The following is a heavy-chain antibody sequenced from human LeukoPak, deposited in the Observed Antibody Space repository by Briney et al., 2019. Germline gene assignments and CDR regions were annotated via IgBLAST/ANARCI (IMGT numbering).Heavy chain of an antibody. CDR2: INWNGRIT. J-gene: IGHJ6*03. D-gene: IGHD5-18*01. V-gene: IGHV3-20*04. CDR1: GFTFDDYA. CDR3: ARGSVQLWLRDTYYYMDV. Sequence: GGSLRLSCAASGFTFDDYAMNWVRQVPGRGLECVSGINWNGRITEYADSVKDRFTISRQNTKNSMYLYMKNLGGEETALYFCARGSVQLWLRDTYYYMDVWGKGTTVTVSS.